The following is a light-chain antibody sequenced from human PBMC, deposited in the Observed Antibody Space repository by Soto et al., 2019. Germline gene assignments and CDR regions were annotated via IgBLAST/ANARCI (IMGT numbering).Light chain of an antibody. J-gene: IGLJ1*01. CDR3: SSYTTSNTRQIV. CDR1: SSDVGGYNY. V-gene: IGLV2-14*03. Sequence: TESGSGSGFGGQSIIISYKGTSSDVGGYNYVSWYQHRPGKAPKLMIYDVSNRPSGVSNRFSGSKSGNTASLTISGLQPEDEADYYCSSYTTSNTRQIVFGTGTKVTVL. CDR2: DVS.